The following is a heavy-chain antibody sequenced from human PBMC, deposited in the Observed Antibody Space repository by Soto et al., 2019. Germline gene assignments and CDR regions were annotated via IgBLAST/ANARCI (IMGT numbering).Heavy chain of an antibody. J-gene: IGHJ4*02. CDR3: ATGNISVGPFDY. CDR2: INHSGST. V-gene: IGHV4-34*01. D-gene: IGHD1-26*01. CDR1: GGSFSGYY. Sequence: QVQLQQWGAGLLKPSETLSLTCAVYGGSFSGYYWSWIRQPPGKGLEWIGEINHSGSTNYNPSLKSRVTISVDTSKNQFSLKLSSVTAADTAVYYCATGNISVGPFDYWGQGTLVTVSS.